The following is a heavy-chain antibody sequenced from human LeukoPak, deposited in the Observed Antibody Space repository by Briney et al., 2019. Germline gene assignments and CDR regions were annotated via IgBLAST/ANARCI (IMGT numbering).Heavy chain of an antibody. D-gene: IGHD2-2*01. Sequence: PGGSLRLSCAASGFSFNTYAMSWVRQAPGKGLEWVSGINGGGGGGTFHADSVRGRFTISRDNSKNTLYLQMSSLRAEDTAVYYCAASLPNIVVVPAAKGPFGSWGQGTLVTVSS. CDR2: INGGGGGGT. V-gene: IGHV3-23*01. CDR3: AASLPNIVVVPAAKGPFGS. J-gene: IGHJ5*02. CDR1: GFSFNTYA.